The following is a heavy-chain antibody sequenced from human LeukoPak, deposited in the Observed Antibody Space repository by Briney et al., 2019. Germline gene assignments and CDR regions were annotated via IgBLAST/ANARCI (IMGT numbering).Heavy chain of an antibody. Sequence: SETLSLTCAVSGYSISSSSYYWGWIRQPPGKGLEWIGSIYYSGSTYYNPSLKSRVTISVDTSKNQFSLKLSSVTAADTAVYYCARHAEVQLGVGVDYWGQGTLVTVSS. D-gene: IGHD5-18*01. CDR2: IYYSGST. V-gene: IGHV4-39*01. CDR3: ARHAEVQLGVGVDY. CDR1: GYSISSSSYY. J-gene: IGHJ4*02.